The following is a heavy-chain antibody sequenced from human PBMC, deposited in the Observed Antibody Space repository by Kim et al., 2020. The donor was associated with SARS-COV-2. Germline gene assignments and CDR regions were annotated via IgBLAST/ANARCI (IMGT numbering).Heavy chain of an antibody. J-gene: IGHJ6*02. V-gene: IGHV1-2*06. CDR1: GYTFTGYY. D-gene: IGHD4-17*01. CDR2: INPNSGGT. Sequence: ASVKVSCKASGYTFTGYYMHWVRQAPGQGLEWMGRINPNSGGTNYAQKFQGRVTMTRDTSISTAYMELSRLRSDDTAVYYCARDQLAAYGDYAYYYGMDVWGQGTTVTVSS. CDR3: ARDQLAAYGDYAYYYGMDV.